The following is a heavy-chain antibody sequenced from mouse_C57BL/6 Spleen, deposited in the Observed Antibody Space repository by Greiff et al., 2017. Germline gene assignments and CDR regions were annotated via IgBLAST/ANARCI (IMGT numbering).Heavy chain of an antibody. V-gene: IGHV1-82*01. CDR3: ARSYYGSSYVDY. J-gene: IGHJ2*01. Sequence: VQLQQSGPELVKPGASVKISCKASGYAFSGSWMNWVKQRPGQGLEWIGRIFPGGGGTNYNGKFKGKATLTADKSSSTAYMQLSSLTSEDSAVXFCARSYYGSSYVDYWGQGTTLTVSS. CDR2: IFPGGGGT. CDR1: GYAFSGSW. D-gene: IGHD1-1*01.